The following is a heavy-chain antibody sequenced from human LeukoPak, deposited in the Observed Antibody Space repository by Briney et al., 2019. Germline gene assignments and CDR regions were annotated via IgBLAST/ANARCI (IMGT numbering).Heavy chain of an antibody. J-gene: IGHJ4*02. CDR1: GFTFSDYY. CDR3: ARGSHRRYSSSWYSL. V-gene: IGHV3-64*01. Sequence: PGGSLRLSCAASGFTFSDYYMSWIRQAPGKGLEYVSSISSDGGNTYYANSVRGRFTISRDNSKNTLQMGSLRTEDMAVFYCARGSHRRYSSSWYSLWGQGTLVTVSS. CDR2: ISSDGGNT. D-gene: IGHD6-13*01.